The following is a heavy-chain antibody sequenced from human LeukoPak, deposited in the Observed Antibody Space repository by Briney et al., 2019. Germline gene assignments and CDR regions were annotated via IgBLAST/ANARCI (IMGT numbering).Heavy chain of an antibody. CDR3: ARGTPDFWSGYYKGEFNY. J-gene: IGHJ4*02. CDR1: GGSISSGGYY. CDR2: IYYSGST. D-gene: IGHD3-3*01. Sequence: SETLSLTCTVSGGSISSGGYYWSWIRQHPGKGLEWIGYIYYSGSTYYNPSLKSRVTISVDTSKNQFSLKLSSVTAADTAVYYCARGTPDFWSGYYKGEFNYWGQGTLVTVSP. V-gene: IGHV4-31*03.